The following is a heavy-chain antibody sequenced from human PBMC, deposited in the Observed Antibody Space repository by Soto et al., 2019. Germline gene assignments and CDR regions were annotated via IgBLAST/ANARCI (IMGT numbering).Heavy chain of an antibody. CDR1: GGSISSGDYY. J-gene: IGHJ6*02. CDR2: IYYSGST. V-gene: IGHV4-30-4*01. Sequence: SETLSLTCTVSGGSISSGDYYWSWIRQPPGKGLEWIGYIYYSGSTYYNPSLKSRVTISVDTSKNQFSLKLSSVTAADTAVYYCARAKFRAYYGMDVWGQGTLVTVSS. CDR3: ARAKFRAYYGMDV.